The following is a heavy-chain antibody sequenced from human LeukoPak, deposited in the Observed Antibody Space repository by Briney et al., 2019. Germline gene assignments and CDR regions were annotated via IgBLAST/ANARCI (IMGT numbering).Heavy chain of an antibody. J-gene: IGHJ2*01. D-gene: IGHD1-26*01. CDR3: ARDAVPWDRWSGWYFDL. CDR2: INPNSGGT. CDR1: GYTFTGYY. V-gene: IGHV1-2*02. Sequence: GASVKVSCKASGYTFTGYYMHWVRQAPGQGLEWMGWINPNSGGTNYAQKFQGRVTMTRDTSISTAYMELSRLRSDDTAVYYCARDAVPWDRWSGWYFDLWGRGTLVTVSS.